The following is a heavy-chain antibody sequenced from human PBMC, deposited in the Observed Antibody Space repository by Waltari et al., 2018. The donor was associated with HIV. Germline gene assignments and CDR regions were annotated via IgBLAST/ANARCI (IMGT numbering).Heavy chain of an antibody. D-gene: IGHD6-19*01. CDR1: GGSISSSSYY. CDR2: IYYSGSN. V-gene: IGHV4-39*01. J-gene: IGHJ5*02. CDR3: ATSEQWLVTWFDP. Sequence: QLQLQESGPGLVKPSETLSLTCTVSGGSISSSSYYWGWIRQPPGKGLEWIGRIYYSGSNYYTPSLKSRVTISVDTSKNQCSLKLSSVTAADTAVYYCATSEQWLVTWFDPWGQGTLVTVSS.